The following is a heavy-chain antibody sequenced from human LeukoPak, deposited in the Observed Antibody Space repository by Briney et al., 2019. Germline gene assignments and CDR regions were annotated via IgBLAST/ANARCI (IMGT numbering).Heavy chain of an antibody. CDR2: IIPIFGTA. J-gene: IGHJ3*02. CDR3: ARDVRIAARPSYDDAFDI. CDR1: GGTFSSYA. V-gene: IGHV1-69*05. Sequence: SVKVSCKASGGTFSSYAISWVRQAPGQGLEWMGGIIPIFGTANYAQKFQGRVTITTDESTSTAYMELSSLRSEDTAVYYCARDVRIAARPSYDDAFDIWGQGTMVTVSS. D-gene: IGHD6-6*01.